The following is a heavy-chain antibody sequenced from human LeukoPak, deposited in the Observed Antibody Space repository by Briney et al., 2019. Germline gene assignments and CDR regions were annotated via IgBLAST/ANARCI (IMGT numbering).Heavy chain of an antibody. D-gene: IGHD2-15*01. CDR1: GYRFTSHW. Sequence: GESLKISCKGSGYRFTSHWIGWVRQMPGKGLEWMEIIYPGDSDTRYSPSFQGQVTISADKSISTAYLQWSSLKASDTAMYYCATPGGYCSGGSCYPLGYWGQGTLVTVSS. J-gene: IGHJ4*02. CDR2: IYPGDSDT. CDR3: ATPGGYCSGGSCYPLGY. V-gene: IGHV5-51*03.